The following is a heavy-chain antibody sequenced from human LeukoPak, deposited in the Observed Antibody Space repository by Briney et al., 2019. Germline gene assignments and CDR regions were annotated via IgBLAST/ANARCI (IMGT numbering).Heavy chain of an antibody. J-gene: IGHJ4*02. Sequence: SETLSLTCAVSDHSISSGYYWGWIRQPPGKGLEWIGSIYHSGTTYYNPSVKSQVTISVDTSKNQFSLNLSSVTAADTAVYYCARSVEEPAALRAFSYWGQGTLVTVSS. CDR3: ARSVEEPAALRAFSY. D-gene: IGHD1-14*01. V-gene: IGHV4-38-2*01. CDR2: IYHSGTT. CDR1: DHSISSGYY.